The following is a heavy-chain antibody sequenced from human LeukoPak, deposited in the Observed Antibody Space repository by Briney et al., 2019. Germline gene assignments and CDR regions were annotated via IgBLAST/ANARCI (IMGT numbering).Heavy chain of an antibody. CDR1: GYTFTSYG. CDR2: ISTYNGNT. CDR3: ARDRSLYCTSTSCYAGGGFDP. D-gene: IGHD2-2*01. V-gene: IGHV1-18*01. Sequence: AASVKVSCKASGYTFTSYGINWVRQAPGQGLEWMGWISTYNGNTFYAQKLQGGVTMTTDTSTSTAYMELRSLRSDDTAVYYCARDRSLYCTSTSCYAGGGFDPWGQGTLVTVSS. J-gene: IGHJ5*02.